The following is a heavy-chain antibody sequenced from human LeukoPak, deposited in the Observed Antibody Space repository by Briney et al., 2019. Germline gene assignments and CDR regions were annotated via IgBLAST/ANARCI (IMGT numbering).Heavy chain of an antibody. Sequence: PSETLSLTCTVSGGSISSSSYYWGWIRQPPGKGLEWIGSIYYSGSTYYNPSLKSRVTISVDTSKNQFSLKLSSVTAADTAVYYCARRCSTTSCQIDYWGQGALVTVSS. CDR3: ARRCSTTSCQIDY. V-gene: IGHV4-39*07. CDR1: GGSISSSSYY. J-gene: IGHJ4*02. CDR2: IYYSGST. D-gene: IGHD2-2*01.